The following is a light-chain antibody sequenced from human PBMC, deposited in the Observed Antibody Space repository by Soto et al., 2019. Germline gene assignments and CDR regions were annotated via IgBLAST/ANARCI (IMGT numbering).Light chain of an antibody. CDR3: QQFDDLTFT. J-gene: IGKJ5*01. V-gene: IGKV1-33*01. CDR1: QDINNY. Sequence: DIKLTQSPSSLSASVGDRVTITCQANQDINNYLNWYQQKPGKAPDLLIYDASDLEVGVPSRFSGSGSGTLFTLTINNLQPEDIATYYCQQFDDLTFTFGQGTRL. CDR2: DAS.